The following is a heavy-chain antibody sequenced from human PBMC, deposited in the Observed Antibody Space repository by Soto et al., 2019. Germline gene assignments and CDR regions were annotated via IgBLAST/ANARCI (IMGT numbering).Heavy chain of an antibody. D-gene: IGHD3-3*01. CDR2: IYYSGST. V-gene: IGHV4-59*01. Sequence: SQTLSLTCTVAGGSISSYYWSWIRQPPGKGLEWIGYIYYSGSTNYNPSLKSRVTISVDTSKNQFSLKLSSVTAADTAVYYCARDRIRSAGDAFDIWGQGTMVTVSS. CDR3: ARDRIRSAGDAFDI. CDR1: GGSISSYY. J-gene: IGHJ3*02.